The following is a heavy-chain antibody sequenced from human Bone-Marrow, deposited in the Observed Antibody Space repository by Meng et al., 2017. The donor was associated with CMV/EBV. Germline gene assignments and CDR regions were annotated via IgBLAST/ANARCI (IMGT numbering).Heavy chain of an antibody. Sequence: GGSLRLSCAASGFTFSSYEMNWVRQAPGKGLEWVSYISSSGSTIYYADSVKGRFTISRDNAKNSLYLQMNSLRAEDTAVYYCARGGSSSWYPGLFDPWGQGTLVTISS. CDR2: ISSSGSTI. D-gene: IGHD6-13*01. V-gene: IGHV3-48*03. CDR1: GFTFSSYE. CDR3: ARGGSSSWYPGLFDP. J-gene: IGHJ5*02.